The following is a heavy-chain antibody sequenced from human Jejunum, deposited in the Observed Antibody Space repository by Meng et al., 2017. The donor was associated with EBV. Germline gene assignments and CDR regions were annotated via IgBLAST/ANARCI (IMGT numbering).Heavy chain of an antibody. CDR1: GFVFSNYG. D-gene: IGHD4-17*01. V-gene: IGHV3-33*01. CDR3: AADYGDYGYYFEY. J-gene: IGHJ4*02. CDR2: IFFDGSKK. Sequence: HVQLEQSGGGVVQPGRSLRLSCAASGFVFSNYGMHWVRQAPGKGLEWVAVIFFDGSKKYYADSVKGRFTISRDNSNNTLYLQMNSLRAEDTAVYYCAADYGDYGYYFEYWGRGTLVTVAS.